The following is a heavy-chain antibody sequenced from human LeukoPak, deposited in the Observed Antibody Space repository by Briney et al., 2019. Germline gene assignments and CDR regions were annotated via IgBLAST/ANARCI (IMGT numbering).Heavy chain of an antibody. CDR1: GFTFSSYE. D-gene: IGHD3-9*01. Sequence: PGGSLRLSCAASGFTFSSYEMNWVRQAPGKGLEWVSYISSSGSTIYYADSVKGRFTISRDNAKNSLYLQMNSPRAEDTAVYYCARDTYYDILTGPMGPYYFDYWGQGTLVTVSS. CDR2: ISSSGSTI. CDR3: ARDTYYDILTGPMGPYYFDY. J-gene: IGHJ4*02. V-gene: IGHV3-48*03.